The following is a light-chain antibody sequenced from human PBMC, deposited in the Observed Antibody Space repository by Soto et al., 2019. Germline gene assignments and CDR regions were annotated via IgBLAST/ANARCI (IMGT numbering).Light chain of an antibody. Sequence: QSALTQPPSVSGAPGQRVTISCTGKNSNIGAGYDVHWYQQLPGTAPKLLIYGNNNRPSGVPERFSGSNSGTSASLAISGLQADDELDYYCQSYDTGLGGYVFGTGTKLTVL. CDR2: GNN. V-gene: IGLV1-40*01. CDR3: QSYDTGLGGYV. CDR1: NSNIGAGYD. J-gene: IGLJ1*01.